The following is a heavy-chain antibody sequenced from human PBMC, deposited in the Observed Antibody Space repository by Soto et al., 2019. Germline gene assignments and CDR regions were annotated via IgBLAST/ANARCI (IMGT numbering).Heavy chain of an antibody. J-gene: IGHJ4*02. CDR1: GGSFSGYY. CDR2: INHSGST. Sequence: QVQLQQWGAGLLKPSATLSLTCAVYGGSFSGYYWSWIRQPPGKGLEWIGEINHSGSTNYNPSLKSRVAISVDTAKNQFSLKLSSVTAADTAVYYCARGRRGGYCSGGSCYSGDKSRGWVDYWGQGTLVTVSS. V-gene: IGHV4-34*01. D-gene: IGHD2-15*01. CDR3: ARGRRGGYCSGGSCYSGDKSRGWVDY.